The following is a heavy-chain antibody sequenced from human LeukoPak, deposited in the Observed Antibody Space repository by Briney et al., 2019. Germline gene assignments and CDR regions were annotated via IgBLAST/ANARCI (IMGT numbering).Heavy chain of an antibody. CDR3: VTQLITDGYNY. CDR2: LYYTGIT. J-gene: IGHJ4*02. Sequence: EPSETLSLTCTVSGASISSTTYYWGWIRQPPGKGLDWIGSLYYTGITYYNPSLKSRLTMSVDTSKNQFSLKLSSVTAADTAVYYCVTQLITDGYNYWGQGALVTVSS. CDR1: GASISSTTYY. V-gene: IGHV4-39*01. D-gene: IGHD5-24*01.